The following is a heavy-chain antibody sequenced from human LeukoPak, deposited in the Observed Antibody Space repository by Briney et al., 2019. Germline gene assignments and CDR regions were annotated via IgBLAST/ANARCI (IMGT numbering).Heavy chain of an antibody. Sequence: PSETLSLTCTVSGGSISSGGYYWSWIRQHPGKGLEWIGYIYYSGSTYYNPSLKSRVTISVDTSKNQFSLKLSSVTAAGTAVYYCARVSSLWFGEVNWFDPWGQGTLVTVSS. V-gene: IGHV4-31*03. CDR2: IYYSGST. D-gene: IGHD3-10*01. CDR3: ARVSSLWFGEVNWFDP. CDR1: GGSISSGGYY. J-gene: IGHJ5*02.